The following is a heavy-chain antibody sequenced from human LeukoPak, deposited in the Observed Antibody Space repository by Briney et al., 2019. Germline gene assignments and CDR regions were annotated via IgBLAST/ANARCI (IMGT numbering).Heavy chain of an antibody. Sequence: SETLSLTCTVSGGSISSHYWRWIRQPPGKGLEWIGYIYYSGSTNYNPSLKSRLTISVGTSKNQFSLKLSSVTAADTAVYYCARESSLAAAGRFYYYYYYYMDVWGKGTTVTVSS. V-gene: IGHV4-59*11. D-gene: IGHD6-13*01. CDR1: GGSISSHY. J-gene: IGHJ6*03. CDR3: ARESSLAAAGRFYYYYYYYMDV. CDR2: IYYSGST.